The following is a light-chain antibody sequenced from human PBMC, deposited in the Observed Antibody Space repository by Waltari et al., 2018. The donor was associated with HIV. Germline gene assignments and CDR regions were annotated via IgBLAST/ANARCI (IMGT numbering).Light chain of an antibody. CDR1: NIGSKR. Sequence: SYVLTQPPSVSVAPGQTARITCGGNNIGSKRVPWYQQKPGQAPVMVVYDDTDRPSGIPDRFAGSNAGNTATLTISRVEAGDEADYYCQVWDNSNDVVVFGGGTKLTVL. CDR3: QVWDNSNDVVV. CDR2: DDT. V-gene: IGLV3-21*02. J-gene: IGLJ2*01.